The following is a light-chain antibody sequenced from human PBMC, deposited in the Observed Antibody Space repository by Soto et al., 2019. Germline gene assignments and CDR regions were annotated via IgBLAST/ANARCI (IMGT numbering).Light chain of an antibody. CDR1: SSDVGSYNL. Sequence: QSALTQPASVSGSPGQSITLSCTGTSSDVGSYNLVSWYQQHPGKAPKLMIYEGSKRPSGVSNRFSGSKSGNTASLTISGLQAEDEADYYCSSYASSTTPYVFGTGTKVTVL. V-gene: IGLV2-14*02. J-gene: IGLJ1*01. CDR2: EGS. CDR3: SSYASSTTPYV.